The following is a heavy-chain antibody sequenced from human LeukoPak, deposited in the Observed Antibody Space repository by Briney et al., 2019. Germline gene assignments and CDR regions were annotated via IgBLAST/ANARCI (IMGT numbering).Heavy chain of an antibody. D-gene: IGHD6-13*01. CDR1: GGSISSYY. J-gene: IGHJ4*02. CDR3: ARGLIAAAGTTYYFDY. V-gene: IGHV4-4*07. CDR2: IYTSGST. Sequence: SETLSLTCTVSGGSISSYYWSWIRQPAGKGLEWIGRIYTSGSTNYNPSLKSRVTMSVDTSENQFSLKLSSVTAADTAVYYCARGLIAAAGTTYYFDYWGQGTLVTVSS.